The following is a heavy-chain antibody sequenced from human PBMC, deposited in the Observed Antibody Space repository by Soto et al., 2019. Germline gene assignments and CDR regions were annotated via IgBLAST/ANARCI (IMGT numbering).Heavy chain of an antibody. V-gene: IGHV3-23*01. D-gene: IGHD3-16*02. CDR2: VSGSGGIT. CDR3: AKDYGYTLSRGYYFDY. Sequence: EVQLLESGGGLVQPGGSLRLSCAASGFTLSSFAMSWVRQAPGKGLEWISAVSGSGGITYYADSVKGRFTISRDNSRHTLFLHMNSLRAEDTAVYFCAKDYGYTLSRGYYFDYWGQGILVTVSS. CDR1: GFTLSSFA. J-gene: IGHJ4*02.